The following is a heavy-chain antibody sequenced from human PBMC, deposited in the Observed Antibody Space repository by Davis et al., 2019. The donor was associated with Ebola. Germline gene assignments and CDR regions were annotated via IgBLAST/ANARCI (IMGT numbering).Heavy chain of an antibody. V-gene: IGHV4-30-4*01. D-gene: IGHD3-3*01. J-gene: IGHJ4*02. Sequence: MPSETLSLTCTVSGGSISSGDYYWSWIRQPPGKGLEWIGYIYYSGSTYYNPSLKSRVTISVDTSKNQFSLKLSSVTAADTAVYYCARGSRVTIFGRLDYWGQGTLVTVSS. CDR3: ARGSRVTIFGRLDY. CDR2: IYYSGST. CDR1: GGSISSGDYY.